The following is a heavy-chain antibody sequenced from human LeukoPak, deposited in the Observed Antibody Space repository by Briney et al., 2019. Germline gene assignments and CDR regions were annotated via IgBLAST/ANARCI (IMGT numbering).Heavy chain of an antibody. D-gene: IGHD2-15*01. CDR1: GGSISSYY. J-gene: IGHJ3*02. CDR3: ARHSIIGGTEYAFDI. Sequence: PSETLSLTCTVSGGSISSYYWSWIWQPPGKGLEWIGYIYYSGSTNYSPSLKSRVTISVDTSKNQFSLKLSSVTAADTAVYYCARHSIIGGTEYAFDIWGQGTMVTVSS. V-gene: IGHV4-59*08. CDR2: IYYSGST.